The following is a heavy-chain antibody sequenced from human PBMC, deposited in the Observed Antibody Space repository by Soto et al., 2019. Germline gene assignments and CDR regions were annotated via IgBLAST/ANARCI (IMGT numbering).Heavy chain of an antibody. CDR3: ARDSHPYYYDSSGYYIDAFDI. CDR2: IYYSGST. J-gene: IGHJ3*02. V-gene: IGHV4-59*01. D-gene: IGHD3-22*01. CDR1: GVSISSYY. Sequence: PSETLSLTCTVSGVSISSYYWSWIRQPPGKGLEWIGYIYYSGSTNYNPSLKSRVTISVDTSKNQFSLKLSSVTAADTAVYYCARDSHPYYYDSSGYYIDAFDIWGQGTMVTVSS.